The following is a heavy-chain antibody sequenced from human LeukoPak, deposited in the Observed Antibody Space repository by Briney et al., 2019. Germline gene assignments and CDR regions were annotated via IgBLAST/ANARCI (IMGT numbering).Heavy chain of an antibody. Sequence: EPGGSLRLSCAASGFTFSDYYMSWIRQPPGKGLEWVSYISSSGSTIYYADSVKGRFTISRDNAKNSLYLQMNSLRAEDTAVYYCAWGIAAAGLFDYWGQGTLVTVSS. D-gene: IGHD6-13*01. CDR1: GFTFSDYY. CDR3: AWGIAAAGLFDY. J-gene: IGHJ4*02. CDR2: ISSSGSTI. V-gene: IGHV3-11*01.